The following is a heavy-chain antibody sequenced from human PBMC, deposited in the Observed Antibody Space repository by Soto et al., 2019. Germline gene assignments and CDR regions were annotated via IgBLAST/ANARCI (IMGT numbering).Heavy chain of an antibody. CDR2: IWYDGSNK. V-gene: IGHV3-33*01. Sequence: GGSLRLSCAASGFTCSSYCMHWVRQAPGKGLEWVAVIWYDGSNKYYADSVKGRFTISRDNSKNTLYLQMNSLRAEDTAVYYCASYGAGTIDAFDIWGQATMVTVSS. CDR3: ASYGAGTIDAFDI. CDR1: GFTCSSYC. J-gene: IGHJ3*02. D-gene: IGHD1-26*01.